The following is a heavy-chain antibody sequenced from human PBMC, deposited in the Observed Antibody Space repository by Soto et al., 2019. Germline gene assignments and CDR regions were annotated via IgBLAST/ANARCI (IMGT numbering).Heavy chain of an antibody. CDR1: GGTFSSYA. CDR2: IIPIFGTA. D-gene: IGHD2-2*01. J-gene: IGHJ6*02. V-gene: IGHV1-69*13. Sequence: SVKVSCKASGGTFSSYAISWVRQAPGQGLEWMGGIIPIFGTANYAQKFQGRVTITADESTSTAYMELSSLRSEDTAVYYCASGEGDCSSTSCYYYYYYYGMDVLGQGTTVTVSS. CDR3: ASGEGDCSSTSCYYYYYYYGMDV.